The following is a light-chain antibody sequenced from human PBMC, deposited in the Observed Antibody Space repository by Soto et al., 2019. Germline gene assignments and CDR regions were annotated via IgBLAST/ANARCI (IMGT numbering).Light chain of an antibody. V-gene: IGKV1-5*01. CDR3: QQYNSYPVT. Sequence: IQMTQSPSTLSSSVGDRVTITCRASQSISSWLAWYQQKPGKAPKLLIYDASSLESGVPSRFSGSGSGTEFTLTISSLQPDDFATYYCQQYNSYPVTFGQGTKVDI. CDR1: QSISSW. J-gene: IGKJ1*01. CDR2: DAS.